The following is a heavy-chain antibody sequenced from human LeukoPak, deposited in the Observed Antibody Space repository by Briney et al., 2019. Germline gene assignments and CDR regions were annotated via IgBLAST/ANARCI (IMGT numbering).Heavy chain of an antibody. CDR2: LSGSGTYT. J-gene: IGHJ4*02. CDR3: AKFSGNSLRVYFNQ. V-gene: IGHV3-23*01. CDR1: GFTFSSYA. Sequence: GGSLRLSCAASGFTFSSYAMSWVRQAPGKGLEWVSGLSGSGTYTYFADSVKGRFTISRDNSKSTLHLQMNSLRVEDTAVYYRAKFSGNSLRVYFNQWGQGTLVTVST. D-gene: IGHD4-23*01.